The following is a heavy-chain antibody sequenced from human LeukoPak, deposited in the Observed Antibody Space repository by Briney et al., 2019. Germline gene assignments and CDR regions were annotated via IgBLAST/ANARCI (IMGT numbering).Heavy chain of an antibody. V-gene: IGHV1-69*06. D-gene: IGHD6-19*01. J-gene: IGHJ5*02. CDR3: ARCIAVAGKLVVRWFAP. CDR1: RGTFSSYA. CDR2: IIPIFGTP. Sequence: SVKVSCKASRGTFSSYAISGVRQTLGQGREWMGGIIPIFGTPNYAQKLRGRVTTTADTSTSTAYVDMSRVSSAGTARYYCARCIAVAGKLVVRWFAPWGQGTLVTVSS.